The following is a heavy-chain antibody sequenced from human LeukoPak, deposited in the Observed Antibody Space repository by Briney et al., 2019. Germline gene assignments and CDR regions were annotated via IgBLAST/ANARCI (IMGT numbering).Heavy chain of an antibody. CDR2: IYYSGST. D-gene: IGHD3-22*01. J-gene: IGHJ4*02. V-gene: IGHV4-30-4*01. Sequence: SQTLSLTCTVSGGSISSGDYYWSWIRQPPGKGLEWIGYIYYSGSTYYNPSLKSRVTISVDTSKNQFSLKLSSVTAADTAVYYCARTTYYDSSGYYYPYYFDYWGQGTLVTVSS. CDR3: ARTTYYDSSGYYYPYYFDY. CDR1: GGSISSGDYY.